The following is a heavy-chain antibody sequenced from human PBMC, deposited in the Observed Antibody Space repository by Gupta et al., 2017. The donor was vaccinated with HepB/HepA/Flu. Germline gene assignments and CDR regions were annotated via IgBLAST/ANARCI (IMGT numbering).Heavy chain of an antibody. D-gene: IGHD6-19*01. CDR2: IRGTNTGTYGGSTT. Sequence: ELQLLESGGGLVQPGGSLILSCPASGFTLSHYAMHWVRRAPGKGLEWISAIRGTNTGTYGGSTTYYAESVKGRYTTSRDDSRNTRYLQMRSLRAEDTAVYYCAKVVREQWLQPLDDWGPGILVTVSS. CDR1: GFTLSHYA. CDR3: AKVVREQWLQPLDD. V-gene: IGHV3-64D*06. J-gene: IGHJ4*02.